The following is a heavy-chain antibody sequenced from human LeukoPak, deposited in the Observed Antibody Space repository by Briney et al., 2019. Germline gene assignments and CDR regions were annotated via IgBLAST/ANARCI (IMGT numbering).Heavy chain of an antibody. Sequence: GGSLRLSCAASGFXFSSYAMSWVRQAPGKGLEWVSTISGRGTNTYYANSVKGRFTISRDNSKNTLYLQMNSLRAEDTAVYYCAKGVSSSSPFDYWGQGTLVTVSS. CDR3: AKGVSSSSPFDY. J-gene: IGHJ4*02. V-gene: IGHV3-23*01. CDR1: GFXFSSYA. CDR2: ISGRGTNT. D-gene: IGHD6-6*01.